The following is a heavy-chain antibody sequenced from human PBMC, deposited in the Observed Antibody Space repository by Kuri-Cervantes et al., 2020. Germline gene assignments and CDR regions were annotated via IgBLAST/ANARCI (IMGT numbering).Heavy chain of an antibody. D-gene: IGHD3-22*01. CDR2: IYPGDSDT. J-gene: IGHJ4*02. CDR1: GYSLTNYW. V-gene: IGHV5-51*01. CDR3: VRFSNYYDSTGYYGY. Sequence: GGSLRLSCKGSGYSLTNYWIGWVRQMPGKGLEWMGIIYPGDSDTRYSPSFQGQVTISADKSISTAYLQWSSLKASDTAMYYCVRFSNYYDSTGYYGYWGQGTLVTVSS.